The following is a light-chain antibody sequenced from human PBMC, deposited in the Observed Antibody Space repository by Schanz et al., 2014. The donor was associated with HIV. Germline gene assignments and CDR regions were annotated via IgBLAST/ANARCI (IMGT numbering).Light chain of an antibody. Sequence: QLVLTQPPSASGTPGQRVTISCSGSSSNIGSNTVNWYQQLPGTAPKLLMYSNNQRPSGVPDRFSGSKSGTSASLAISGLQSEDEADYYCAGWDDGLNGWVFGGGTKLTVL. CDR2: SNN. J-gene: IGLJ3*02. CDR3: AGWDDGLNGWV. CDR1: SSNIGSNT. V-gene: IGLV1-44*01.